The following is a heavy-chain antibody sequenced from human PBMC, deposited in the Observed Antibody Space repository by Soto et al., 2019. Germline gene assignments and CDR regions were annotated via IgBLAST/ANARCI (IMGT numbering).Heavy chain of an antibody. CDR2: IYYSGST. V-gene: IGHV4-31*02. D-gene: IGHD6-6*01. J-gene: IGHJ5*02. CDR3: TRSGSETVVHFDP. CDR1: GASISRGGYY. Sequence: SETLSLTCPISGASISRGGYYWRWVRPHPGKGLEWIGYIYYSGSTYYNPSLKSRVTISVDTSKNQFSLKLSSVTAAFSAVYYCTRSGSETVVHFDPWCQGSQFTLS.